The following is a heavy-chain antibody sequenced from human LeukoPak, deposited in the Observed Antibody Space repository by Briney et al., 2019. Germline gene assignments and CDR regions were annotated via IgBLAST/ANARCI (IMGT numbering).Heavy chain of an antibody. CDR2: MNPNSGDT. Sequence: ASVKVSCKASGYTFTSYDINWVRQAPGQGLEWMGWMNPNSGDTGYPQKFQGRVTITADKSTSTAYMELSSLRSEDTAVYYCARAYGSGSYPVYYYYMDVWGKGTTVTVSS. CDR3: ARAYGSGSYPVYYYYMDV. V-gene: IGHV1-8*01. CDR1: GYTFTSYD. D-gene: IGHD3-10*01. J-gene: IGHJ6*03.